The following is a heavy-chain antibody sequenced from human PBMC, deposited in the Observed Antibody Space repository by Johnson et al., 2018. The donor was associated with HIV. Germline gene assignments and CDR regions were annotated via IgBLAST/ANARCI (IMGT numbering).Heavy chain of an antibody. V-gene: IGHV3-30-3*01. Sequence: QVQLVESGGGLVQPGGSLRLSCAASGFTVSSNYMSWVRQAPGKGLEWVAVILYDGNNKYYADSVKGRFTISRDNSKSTLYLQMNSLRVEDTAVYYCARDRAPVYSSSSTPLDALDIWGQGTVVSVSS. CDR3: ARDRAPVYSSSSTPLDALDI. CDR1: GFTVSSNY. J-gene: IGHJ3*02. CDR2: ILYDGNNK. D-gene: IGHD6-6*01.